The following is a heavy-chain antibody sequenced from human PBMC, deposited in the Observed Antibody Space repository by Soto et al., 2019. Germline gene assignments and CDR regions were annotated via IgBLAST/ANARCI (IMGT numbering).Heavy chain of an antibody. D-gene: IGHD2-15*01. V-gene: IGHV1-18*01. CDR3: ASMVDVPYYYYGLDV. J-gene: IGHJ6*02. CDR2: ISGYNANT. Sequence: QVQLVQSGAEVKKPGASVKVSCKASGYSFTRYGISWVRQAPGQGLEWMGWISGYNANTNYPENLQGRVTMTTDTSTSTAYMEVRNLISDDTAVYYCASMVDVPYYYYGLDVWGQGTTVTVSS. CDR1: GYSFTRYG.